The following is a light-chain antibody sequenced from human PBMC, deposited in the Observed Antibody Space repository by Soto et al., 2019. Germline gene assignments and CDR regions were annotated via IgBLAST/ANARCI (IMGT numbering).Light chain of an antibody. Sequence: QSALTQPASVSGSPGQSITICCTGTSSDVGGYDYVSWYQHHPGKAPKLLIFEVSNRPSGVSNRFSGSKSGNTASLTISGLQAEDEADYYCSSHRSDITVVFGGGTQLTVL. J-gene: IGLJ2*01. V-gene: IGLV2-14*01. CDR2: EVS. CDR1: SSDVGGYDY. CDR3: SSHRSDITVV.